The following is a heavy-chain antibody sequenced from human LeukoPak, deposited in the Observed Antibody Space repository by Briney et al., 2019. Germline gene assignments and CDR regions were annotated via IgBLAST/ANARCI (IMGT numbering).Heavy chain of an antibody. Sequence: LGGSLRLSCAASGFPFSSYSMHWVRQAPGNGLEWVAVISNDGSHKYYADSVKGRFIISRDNSKNTLSLQMNTLRPDDTAVFYCARDPNRLADYGCDYFDHWGQGTLVTVSS. J-gene: IGHJ4*02. CDR1: GFPFSSYS. CDR2: ISNDGSHK. V-gene: IGHV3-30*04. D-gene: IGHD4-17*01. CDR3: ARDPNRLADYGCDYFDH.